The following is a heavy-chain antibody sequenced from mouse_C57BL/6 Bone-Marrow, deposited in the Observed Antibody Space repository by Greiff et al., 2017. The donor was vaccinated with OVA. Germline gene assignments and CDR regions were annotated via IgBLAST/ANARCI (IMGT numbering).Heavy chain of an antibody. V-gene: IGHV5-6*01. CDR2: ISSGGSYT. Sequence: EVQVVESGGDLVKPGGSLKLSCAASGFTFSSYGMSWVRQTPDKRLEWVATISSGGSYTYYPDSVKGRFTISRDKAKNTLYLKSSSLKSEETAMYYCARQRYDSTGDYWGQGTTLTVSS. D-gene: IGHD2-4*01. CDR3: ARQRYDSTGDY. CDR1: GFTFSSYG. J-gene: IGHJ2*01.